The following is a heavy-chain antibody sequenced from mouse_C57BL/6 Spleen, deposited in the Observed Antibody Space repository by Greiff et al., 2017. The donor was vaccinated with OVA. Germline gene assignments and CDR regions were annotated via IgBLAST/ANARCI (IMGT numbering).Heavy chain of an antibody. CDR2: SRNKANDYTT. CDR3: AREVPYYYGSSYVDY. D-gene: IGHD1-1*01. CDR1: GFTFSDFY. J-gene: IGHJ2*01. V-gene: IGHV7-1*01. Sequence: EVMLVESGGCLLQSWRSLRLSCATSGFTFSDFYMEWVRQAPGKGLEWIAASRNKANDYTTEYSASVKGRFIVSRDTSQSILYLQMNALRAEDTAIYYCAREVPYYYGSSYVDYWGQGTTLTVSS.